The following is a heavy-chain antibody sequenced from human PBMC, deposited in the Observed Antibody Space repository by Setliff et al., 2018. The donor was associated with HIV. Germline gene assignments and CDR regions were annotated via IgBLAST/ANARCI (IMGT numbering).Heavy chain of an antibody. CDR2: IKEDGSER. J-gene: IGHJ3*02. CDR3: ARAAAYFNFWTGYHPHAFDI. V-gene: IGHV3-7*01. Sequence: GGSLRLSCAASGFTFRSYWMSWVRQAPGKGLEWVANIKEDGSERYYVDSVKGRFTISRDNTNNSLYLHMNSLRAEDMAVYYCARAAAYFNFWTGYHPHAFDIWGQGTMVTVSS. D-gene: IGHD3-3*01. CDR1: GFTFRSYW.